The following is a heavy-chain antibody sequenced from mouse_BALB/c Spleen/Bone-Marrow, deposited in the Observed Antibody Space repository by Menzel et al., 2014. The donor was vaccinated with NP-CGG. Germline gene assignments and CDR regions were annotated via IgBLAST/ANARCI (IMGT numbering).Heavy chain of an antibody. CDR1: GYSFTGYF. V-gene: IGHV1-37*01. D-gene: IGHD2-1*01. CDR3: GREIYYGNPDY. Sequence: VQLKQSGPELVKPGASVKISCKASGYSFTGYFMNWVKQSHGKSLEWIGRINPYNGDTFYNQKFKGKATLTVDKSSSTAHMGLLSLTSEDSVVYYCGREIYYGNPDYWGQGTTLTVSS. CDR2: INPYNGDT. J-gene: IGHJ2*01.